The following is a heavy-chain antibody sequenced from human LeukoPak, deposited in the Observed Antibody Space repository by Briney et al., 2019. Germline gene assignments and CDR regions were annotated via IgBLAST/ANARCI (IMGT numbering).Heavy chain of an antibody. Sequence: GGSLRLSCAASGFTFSSYWMHWVRQAPGKGLVWVSRINSDGSSTNYADSVKGRFTISRDNAKNTLYLQMNSLRAEDTAVYYCARDDGDAIHAHWGQGTLVTVSS. D-gene: IGHD4-17*01. J-gene: IGHJ4*02. CDR3: ARDDGDAIHAH. CDR1: GFTFSSYW. V-gene: IGHV3-74*01. CDR2: INSDGSST.